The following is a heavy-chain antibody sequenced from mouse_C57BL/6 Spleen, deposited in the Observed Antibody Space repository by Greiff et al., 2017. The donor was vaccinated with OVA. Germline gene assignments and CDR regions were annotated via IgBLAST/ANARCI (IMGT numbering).Heavy chain of an antibody. CDR1: GFTIKDYY. D-gene: IGHD2-3*01. CDR3: TDGYYGGY. V-gene: IGHV14-1*01. Sequence: EVQLQQSGAELVRPGASVKLSCTASGFTIKDYYLPWVKQRPEQGLEWIGRIDPEDGDTDYAPKFKGQATMTADKSSNTAYLQLSSLTSEDTADYYCTDGYYGGYWGKGTTLTVAS. CDR2: IDPEDGDT. J-gene: IGHJ2*01.